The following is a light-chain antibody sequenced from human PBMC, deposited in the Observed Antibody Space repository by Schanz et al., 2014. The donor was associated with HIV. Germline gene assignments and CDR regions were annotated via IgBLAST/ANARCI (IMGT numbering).Light chain of an antibody. CDR1: SNDIGSYDY. J-gene: IGLJ3*02. V-gene: IGLV2-14*01. CDR3: GSYTGSRPLGV. CDR2: DVT. Sequence: QSALTQPASVSGSPGQSITISCTGTSNDIGSYDYVSWYQQHPGKVPKLIIYDVTNRPSGVSNRFSGSKSGNTASLTISGLQAEDEADYYCGSYTGSRPLGVFGGGTKLTVL.